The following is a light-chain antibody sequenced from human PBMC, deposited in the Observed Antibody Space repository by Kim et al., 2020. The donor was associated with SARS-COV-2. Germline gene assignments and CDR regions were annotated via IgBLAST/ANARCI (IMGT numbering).Light chain of an antibody. CDR2: RDS. Sequence: SYELTQPLSVSVALGQTARMTCGGDNIENRNVHWYQQRPGQAPILLIYRDSKRPSGIPERVSGSNSGNTATLTISGVHAGDEADYYCQVWDGRAVVFGGGTQLTVL. CDR1: NIENRN. J-gene: IGLJ2*01. CDR3: QVWDGRAVV. V-gene: IGLV3-9*01.